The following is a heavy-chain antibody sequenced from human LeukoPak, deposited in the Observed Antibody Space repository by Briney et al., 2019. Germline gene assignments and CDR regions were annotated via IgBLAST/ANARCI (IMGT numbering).Heavy chain of an antibody. CDR3: TRLGGSAPFRDY. CDR2: ISGSGGST. J-gene: IGHJ4*02. Sequence: PGGSLRLSCAASGFTFSNHAMNWVRQAPGRGLEWVSGISGSGGSTYYADSVKGRFTISRDNSKNTLFLQMNSLKTEDTAVYYCTRLGGSAPFRDYWGQGTLVTVSS. CDR1: GFTFSNHA. V-gene: IGHV3-23*01. D-gene: IGHD1-26*01.